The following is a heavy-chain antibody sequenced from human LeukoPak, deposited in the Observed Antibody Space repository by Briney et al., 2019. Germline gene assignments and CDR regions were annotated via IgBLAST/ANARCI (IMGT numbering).Heavy chain of an antibody. CDR2: INPNSGGT. CDR3: ARDWISIHDAVTTLDY. CDR1: GYTFTGYC. D-gene: IGHD4-17*01. V-gene: IGHV1-2*02. J-gene: IGHJ4*02. Sequence: GASVKVSCKASGYTFTGYCMHWVRQAPGQGLEWMGWINPNSGGTNYAQKFQVRVTMTRDTSISTAYMELSRLRSDDTAVYYCARDWISIHDAVTTLDYWGQGTLVTVSS.